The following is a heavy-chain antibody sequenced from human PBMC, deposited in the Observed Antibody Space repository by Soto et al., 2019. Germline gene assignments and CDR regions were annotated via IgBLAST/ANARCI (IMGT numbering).Heavy chain of an antibody. J-gene: IGHJ5*02. D-gene: IGHD6-19*01. CDR3: ARLSAGWLDP. Sequence: QVQLQESGPGLVKPSETLSLTCTVSGCYVSSYYWSWIRQPPGKGLEWIGYSGSTNYNPSLKSRVTISVDTSKNQFSLNLSSVTAADTAVYYCARLSAGWLDPWGQGTLVTVAS. CDR2: SGST. V-gene: IGHV4-59*02. CDR1: GCYVSSYY.